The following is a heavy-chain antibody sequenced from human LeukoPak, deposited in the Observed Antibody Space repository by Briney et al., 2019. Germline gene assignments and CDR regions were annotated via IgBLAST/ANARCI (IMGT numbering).Heavy chain of an antibody. CDR3: SRNGLVDFDY. CDR2: IRRRAYGGAA. V-gene: IGHV3-49*04. CDR1: GFAFDDFA. J-gene: IGHJ4*02. Sequence: GQSLRLSCTTSGFAFDDFAMSWVRQPAGKGLEWVGFIRRRAYGGAAEYAASVKGRFIISRDDSKGIAYLQMNSLKTEDTAVYYCSRNGLVDFDYCGQGSRVIVSP.